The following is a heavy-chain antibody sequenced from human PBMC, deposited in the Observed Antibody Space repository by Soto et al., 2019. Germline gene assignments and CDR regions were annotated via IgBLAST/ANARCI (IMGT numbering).Heavy chain of an antibody. CDR3: PRVVAPYYGIDV. CDR2: ISSSSSYI. CDR1: GFTFSSYT. Sequence: GGSLRLSCAASGFTFSSYTMNWVRQAPGKGLEWVSSISSSSSYIYYADSVKGRFTISRDNAKNSLYPQMNGLRAEDTAVYYWPRVVAPYYGIDVWGQGTTVTVSS. V-gene: IGHV3-21*01. J-gene: IGHJ6*02.